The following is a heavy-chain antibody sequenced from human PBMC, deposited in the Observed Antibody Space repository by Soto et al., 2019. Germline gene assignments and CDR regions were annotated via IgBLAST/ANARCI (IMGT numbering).Heavy chain of an antibody. CDR1: GFTFSSFE. V-gene: IGHV3-48*03. CDR2: INPRGRTI. CDR3: TTYSGWYSYNWFET. J-gene: IGHJ5*01. D-gene: IGHD6-19*01. Sequence: GSLRLSCVASGFTFSSFEMNWFRPAPGKGPEWIAVINPRGRTISYADSVKARLTISREQAENSVDLHMSSSRGEQTAMYYCTTYSGWYSYNWFETWG.